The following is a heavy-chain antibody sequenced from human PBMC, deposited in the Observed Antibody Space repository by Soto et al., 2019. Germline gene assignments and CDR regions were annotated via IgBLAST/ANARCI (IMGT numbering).Heavy chain of an antibody. CDR1: GFAFSSNW. D-gene: IGHD4-17*01. CDR2: INPDGSST. V-gene: IGHV3-74*03. J-gene: IGHJ5*02. Sequence: PGGSLGLTCASSGFAFSSNWMPGVRQAPGKGLVWVSRINPDGSSTTYADSVKGRFTISRDNAKDALFLHMDSLTTDDTAVYYCAREAVKGNWFDPWGQGPLVPVSS. CDR3: AREAVKGNWFDP.